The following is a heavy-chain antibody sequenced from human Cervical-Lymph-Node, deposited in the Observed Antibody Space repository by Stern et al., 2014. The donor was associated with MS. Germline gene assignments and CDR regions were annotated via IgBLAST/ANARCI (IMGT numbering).Heavy chain of an antibody. Sequence: QVQLVQSGAEVKKPGASVKVSCKASGYTFTSYAMHWVRQAPGQRLEWMGWINAGNGNTEYSQKFQGRVTITRDTSASTAYMELSSQRSEDTAVYYCARVQDYGDYEDYWGQGTLVTVSS. CDR1: GYTFTSYA. D-gene: IGHD4-17*01. V-gene: IGHV1-3*01. CDR2: INAGNGNT. CDR3: ARVQDYGDYEDY. J-gene: IGHJ4*02.